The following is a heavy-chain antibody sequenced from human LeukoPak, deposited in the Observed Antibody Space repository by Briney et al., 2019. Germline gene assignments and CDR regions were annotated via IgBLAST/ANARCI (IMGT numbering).Heavy chain of an antibody. CDR1: GGSISSGGYY. J-gene: IGHJ4*02. CDR2: IHYSGST. Sequence: PSETLSLTCTVSGGSISSGGYYWSWIRQHPGKGLEWIGYIHYSGSTYYNPSLKSRVTISVDTSKNQFSLKLSSVTAADTAVYYCARGDPGYSGYYFDYWGQGTLVTVSS. D-gene: IGHD5-12*01. V-gene: IGHV4-31*03. CDR3: ARGDPGYSGYYFDY.